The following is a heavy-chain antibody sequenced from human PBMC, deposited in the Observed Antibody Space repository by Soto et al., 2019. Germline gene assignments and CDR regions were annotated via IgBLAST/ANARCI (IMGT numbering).Heavy chain of an antibody. V-gene: IGHV1-2*02. CDR3: ARGSVASAAEPTGMDV. CDR2: IRPNGGST. Sequence: QVQLVQSGAEVKKPGASVKVSCKASGYTFTAYYIHWVRQAPGQEFEWMGWIRPNGGSTDFAREFQGRFTMTWDTSNSTAYMDLSSLRSDDTAVYYCARGSVASAAEPTGMDVWGQGTTVTVSS. D-gene: IGHD6-13*01. CDR1: GYTFTAYY. J-gene: IGHJ6*02.